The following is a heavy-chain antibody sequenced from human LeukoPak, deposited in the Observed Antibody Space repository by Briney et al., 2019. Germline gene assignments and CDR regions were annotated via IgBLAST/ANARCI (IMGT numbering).Heavy chain of an antibody. Sequence: ASVKVSCKASGGIFSSYAISWVRQAPGQGLEWMGGIIPIFGTANYAQKFQGRVTITADESTSTAYMELSSLRSEDTAVYYCATRSRIRDAFDIWGQGTMVTVSS. J-gene: IGHJ3*02. CDR1: GGIFSSYA. CDR2: IIPIFGTA. CDR3: ATRSRIRDAFDI. D-gene: IGHD3-10*01. V-gene: IGHV1-69*13.